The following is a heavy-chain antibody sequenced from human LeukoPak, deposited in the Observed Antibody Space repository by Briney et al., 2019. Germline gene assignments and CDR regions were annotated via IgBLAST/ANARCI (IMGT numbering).Heavy chain of an antibody. CDR2: VLYDGSVK. CDR3: AKRGGSGSPHYFDY. CDR1: GFTFSSYA. D-gene: IGHD3-10*01. V-gene: IGHV3-30*18. J-gene: IGHJ4*02. Sequence: PGRSLRLSCAASGFTFSSYAMHWVRQAPRKGLELVAVVLYDGSVKYYADSVKGRLTISRDNSKNTLYLQMNSLRAEDTAEYYCAKRGGSGSPHYFDYWGQGTLVTVSP.